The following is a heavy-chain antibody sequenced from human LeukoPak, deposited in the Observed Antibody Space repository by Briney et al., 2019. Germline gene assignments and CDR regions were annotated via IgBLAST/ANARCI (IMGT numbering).Heavy chain of an antibody. J-gene: IGHJ4*02. Sequence: SETLSLTCTXSGGSISSSSYYWGWIRQPPGKGLEWIGSIYYSGSTYYNPSLKSRVTISVDTSKNQFSLKLSSVTAADAAVYYCARVRFYSVPAAVSYYFDYWGQGTLVTVSS. D-gene: IGHD2-2*01. CDR1: GGSISSSSYY. CDR2: IYYSGST. CDR3: ARVRFYSVPAAVSYYFDY. V-gene: IGHV4-39*07.